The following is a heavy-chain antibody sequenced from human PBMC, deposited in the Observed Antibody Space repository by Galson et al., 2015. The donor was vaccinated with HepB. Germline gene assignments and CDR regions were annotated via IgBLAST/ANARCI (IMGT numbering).Heavy chain of an antibody. Sequence: TLSLTCTVSGGSISRGSYYWSWIRQPAGKGLEWIGRIHTSGSTNYNPSLKSRVTMSVDTSKNQFSLKLSSVTAADTAVYYCARVDSSPSNWFDPWGQGTLVTVSS. CDR1: GGSISRGSYY. CDR2: IHTSGST. V-gene: IGHV4-61*02. D-gene: IGHD6-19*01. J-gene: IGHJ5*02. CDR3: ARVDSSPSNWFDP.